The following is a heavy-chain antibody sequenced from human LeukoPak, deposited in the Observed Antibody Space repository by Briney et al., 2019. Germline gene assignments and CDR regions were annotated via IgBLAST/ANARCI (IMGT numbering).Heavy chain of an antibody. CDR3: TTGEYSSSPWAFDI. J-gene: IGHJ3*02. Sequence: PGGSLRLSCAASGFTFSNAWMSWVRQAPGKGLEWVGRIKSKTDGGTTDYAAPVKGRFTISRDDSKNTLYLQMNSLKTEDTAVYYCTTGEYSSSPWAFDIWGQGTMVTVSS. D-gene: IGHD6-6*01. V-gene: IGHV3-15*01. CDR1: GFTFSNAW. CDR2: IKSKTDGGTT.